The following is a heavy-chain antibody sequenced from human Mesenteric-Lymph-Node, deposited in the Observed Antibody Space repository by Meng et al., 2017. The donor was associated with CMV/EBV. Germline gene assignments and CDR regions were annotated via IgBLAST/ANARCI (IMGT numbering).Heavy chain of an antibody. CDR2: IDSSSKYI. V-gene: IGHV3-21*01. D-gene: IGHD2-2*01. CDR3: VRADPTKRSSSTSCLDY. J-gene: IGHJ4*02. Sequence: GESLKISCAASGFTFSSYSMNWVRQAPGKGLEWVSSIDSSSKYIYYADSLQGRFTISRDNAKNSLYLQMNSLRAEDTAVYYCVRADPTKRSSSTSCLDYWGQGSLVTVSS. CDR1: GFTFSSYS.